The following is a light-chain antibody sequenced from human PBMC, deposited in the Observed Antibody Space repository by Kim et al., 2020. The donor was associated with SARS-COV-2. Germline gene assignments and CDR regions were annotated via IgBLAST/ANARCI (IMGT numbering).Light chain of an antibody. CDR3: QQRKNWPLT. CDR2: DAS. Sequence: EIVLTQSPATLSLSPGERATLSCRASQSVSTSVAWFQHKPGQAPRLLIHDASYRATGIPARFSGSGSGTDFTLTITGLQAEDFAVYYCQQRKNWPLTFGGGTKVDIK. CDR1: QSVSTS. V-gene: IGKV3-11*01. J-gene: IGKJ4*01.